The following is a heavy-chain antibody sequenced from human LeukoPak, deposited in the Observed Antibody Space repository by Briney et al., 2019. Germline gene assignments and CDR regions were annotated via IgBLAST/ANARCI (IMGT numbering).Heavy chain of an antibody. D-gene: IGHD4-23*01. CDR3: ARHPIDYGGNSNWFDP. CDR2: IFYSGST. Sequence: SETLSLTCTVSSGSISTSNYYWGWVRQPAGKALEWIGNIFYSGSTYYSPSLKSRVTISVDTSKNQFSLKLSSVTAADTAVYYCARHPIDYGGNSNWFDPWGQGTLVTVSS. V-gene: IGHV4-39*01. J-gene: IGHJ5*02. CDR1: SGSISTSNYY.